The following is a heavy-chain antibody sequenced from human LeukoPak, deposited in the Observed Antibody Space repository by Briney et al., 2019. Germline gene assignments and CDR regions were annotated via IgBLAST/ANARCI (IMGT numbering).Heavy chain of an antibody. CDR2: IWYDGSNK. Sequence: GGSLRLSCAASGFTFSSYGMRWGRQAPGKGLGWVAVIWYDGSNKYYADSVKGRFTISRDNSKNTLYLQMNSLRAEDTAMYYCARDSQWSHFDYWGQGTLVTVSS. V-gene: IGHV3-33*01. CDR3: ARDSQWSHFDY. CDR1: GFTFSSYG. D-gene: IGHD6-19*01. J-gene: IGHJ4*02.